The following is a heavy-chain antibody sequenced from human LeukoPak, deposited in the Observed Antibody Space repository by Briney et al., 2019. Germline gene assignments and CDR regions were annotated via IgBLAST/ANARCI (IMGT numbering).Heavy chain of an antibody. CDR3: ARTIQQLAHFDY. CDR1: GFTFSSYS. CDR2: ISSSSSYI. J-gene: IGHJ4*02. Sequence: PGGSLRLSCAASGFTFSSYSMNWVRQAPGKGLEWVSSISSSSSYIYYADSVKGRFTISRDNAKNSLYLQMNSLRAEDTAVYYCARTIQQLAHFDYWGQGTLVTVSS. V-gene: IGHV3-21*01. D-gene: IGHD6-13*01.